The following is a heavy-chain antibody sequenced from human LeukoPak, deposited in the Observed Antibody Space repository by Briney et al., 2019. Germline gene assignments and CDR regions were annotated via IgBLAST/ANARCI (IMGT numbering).Heavy chain of an antibody. CDR2: IYPGDSDT. V-gene: IGHV5-51*01. CDR3: ARDRRPVTIFGVVIIQDSDAFDI. Sequence: GESLKISCKGSGYSFTSYWIGWVRQMPGKGLEWMGIIYPGDSDTRYSPSFQGQVTISADKFISTAYLQWSSLEASDTAMYYCARDRRPVTIFGVVIIQDSDAFDIWGQGTMVTVSS. D-gene: IGHD3-3*01. CDR1: GYSFTSYW. J-gene: IGHJ3*02.